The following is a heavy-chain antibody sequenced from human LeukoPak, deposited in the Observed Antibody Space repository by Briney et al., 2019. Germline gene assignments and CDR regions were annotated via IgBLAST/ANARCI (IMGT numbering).Heavy chain of an antibody. CDR2: IYYSGST. Sequence: SETLSLTCTVSGGSISSSSYYWGWIRQPPGKGLEWIGSIYYSGSTNYNPSLKSRVTISVDTSKNQFSLKLSSVTAADTAVYYCARGFESYYDSSGYYPLGQGTLVTVSS. J-gene: IGHJ5*02. D-gene: IGHD3-22*01. V-gene: IGHV4-39*07. CDR3: ARGFESYYDSSGYYP. CDR1: GGSISSSSYY.